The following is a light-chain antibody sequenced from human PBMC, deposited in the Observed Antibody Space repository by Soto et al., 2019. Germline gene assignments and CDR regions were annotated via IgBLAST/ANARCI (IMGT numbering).Light chain of an antibody. CDR3: QQYNTWPPIT. V-gene: IGKV3-15*01. Sequence: EIVMTQSPATLSVSPGERATLSCRASQSVSSNLAWSQQKPGQAPRLLIYCASIRATGIPDRFSGSGSWTEYTLTISSLQSEDFAVYYCQQYNTWPPITVGQGTRLEI. J-gene: IGKJ5*01. CDR1: QSVSSN. CDR2: CAS.